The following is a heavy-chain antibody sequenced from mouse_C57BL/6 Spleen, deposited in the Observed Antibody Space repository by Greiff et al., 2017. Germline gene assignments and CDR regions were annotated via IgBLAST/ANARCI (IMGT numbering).Heavy chain of an antibody. CDR3: ARGPYDYFYAMDY. V-gene: IGHV8-12*01. D-gene: IGHD2-4*01. CDR1: GFSLSTSGMG. J-gene: IGHJ4*01. Sequence: QVQLKQSGPGILQSSQTLSLTCSFSGFSLSTSGMGVSWIRQPSGKGLEWLAHIYWDDDKRYNPSLKSRLTISKDTSRNQVFLKITSVDTADTATYDCARGPYDYFYAMDYWGQGTSVTVSS. CDR2: IYWDDDK.